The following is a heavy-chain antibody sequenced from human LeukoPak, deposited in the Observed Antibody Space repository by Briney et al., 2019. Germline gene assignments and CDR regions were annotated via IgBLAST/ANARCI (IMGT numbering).Heavy chain of an antibody. CDR3: ARSYYDSSSYSDY. D-gene: IGHD3-22*01. J-gene: IGHJ4*02. CDR1: GFTFSSYG. CDR2: ISYDGSDI. V-gene: IGHV3-33*01. Sequence: GGSLRLSCAASGFTFSSYGMLWVRQAPGKGLEWVAVISYDGSDIYYADSVKGRFTISRDNSKNTLYLQMNSLRAEDTAVYYCARSYYDSSSYSDYWGQGTLVAVSS.